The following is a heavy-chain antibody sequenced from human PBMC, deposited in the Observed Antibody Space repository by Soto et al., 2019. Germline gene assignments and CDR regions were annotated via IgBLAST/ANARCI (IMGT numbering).Heavy chain of an antibody. CDR1: GYTFTSYG. CDR3: ARRKVHIVPAGTYYGMDC. CDR2: ISAYNGNT. V-gene: IGHV1-18*01. D-gene: IGHD2-21*01. J-gene: IGHJ6*02. Sequence: QVQLVQSGAEVKKPGASVKVSCKASGYTFTSYGISWVRQAPGQGLEWMGWISAYNGNTNYAHKLQGRVTMTTDTSTSTAYMELRSLRSDDTAVYYCARRKVHIVPAGTYYGMDCWGQGTTVTVSS.